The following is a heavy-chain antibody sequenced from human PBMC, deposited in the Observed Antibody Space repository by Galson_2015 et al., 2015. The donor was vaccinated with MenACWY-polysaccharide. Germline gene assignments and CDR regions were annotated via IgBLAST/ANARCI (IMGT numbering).Heavy chain of an antibody. Sequence: SLRLSCAASGFTFSSYAMNWVRQAPGKGLEWVSGISARDGSTYYADSVKGRFTISRDNSQNTLYVQMNSLRAEDTALYYCAKGFSFSSLGMDVWGQGTTVTVSS. V-gene: IGHV3-23*01. CDR3: AKGFSFSSLGMDV. D-gene: IGHD6-19*01. J-gene: IGHJ6*02. CDR1: GFTFSSYA. CDR2: ISARDGST.